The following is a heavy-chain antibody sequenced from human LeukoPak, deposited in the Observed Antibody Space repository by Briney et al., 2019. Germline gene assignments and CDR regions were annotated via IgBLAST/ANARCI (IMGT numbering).Heavy chain of an antibody. D-gene: IGHD3-10*01. J-gene: IGHJ4*02. Sequence: ASVKVSCKASGYTFTGYYMHWVRQAPGQGLEWMGIINPSGGSTSYAQKFQGRVTMTRDMSTSTVYMELSSLRSEDTAVYYCARELDYYGSGSYWNDYWGQGTLVTVSS. CDR1: GYTFTGYY. V-gene: IGHV1-46*01. CDR3: ARELDYYGSGSYWNDY. CDR2: INPSGGST.